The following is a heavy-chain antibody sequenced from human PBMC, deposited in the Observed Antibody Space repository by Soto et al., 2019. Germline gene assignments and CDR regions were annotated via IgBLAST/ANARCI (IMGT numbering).Heavy chain of an antibody. D-gene: IGHD3-22*01. CDR1: GFTFSSLG. CDR3: AKEVGDSSDYQLDY. V-gene: IGHV3-30*18. CDR2: ISSDGNSK. J-gene: IGHJ4*02. Sequence: QVHLVESGGGVVQPGRSLRLSCAASGFTFSSLGMHWVRQAPGKGLEWVAIISSDGNSKYYADSVKGRFTISRDNSKNTLDLQRNSLRTEDTAVYYCAKEVGDSSDYQLDYWGQGTLVTVSS.